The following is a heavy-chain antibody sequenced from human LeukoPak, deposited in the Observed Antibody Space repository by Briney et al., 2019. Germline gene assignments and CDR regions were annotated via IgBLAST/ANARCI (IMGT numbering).Heavy chain of an antibody. CDR2: ISGSGGST. V-gene: IGHV3-23*01. D-gene: IGHD5-18*01. Sequence: GGSLRLSCAASGFTFSSYAMSWVRQAPGKGPEWVSAISGSGGSTYYADSVKGRFTISRDNSKNTLYLQMNSLRAEDTAVYYCAKDGDTAIFFYYFDYWGQGTLVTVSS. J-gene: IGHJ4*02. CDR3: AKDGDTAIFFYYFDY. CDR1: GFTFSSYA.